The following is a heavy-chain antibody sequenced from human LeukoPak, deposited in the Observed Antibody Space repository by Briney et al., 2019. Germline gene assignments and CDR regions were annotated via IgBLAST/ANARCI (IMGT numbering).Heavy chain of an antibody. V-gene: IGHV3-23*01. CDR1: GFTFRNYA. D-gene: IGHD2-15*01. Sequence: GGSLRLSCAASGFTFRNYALSWVRQAPGKGLEWVSAISANGDTTYYADSVRGRFTISRDNDNNSVYLQMNSLRAEDTAVYFCARDCSSSAFDIWGHGTMVTVSS. CDR3: ARDCSSSAFDI. CDR2: ISANGDTT. J-gene: IGHJ3*02.